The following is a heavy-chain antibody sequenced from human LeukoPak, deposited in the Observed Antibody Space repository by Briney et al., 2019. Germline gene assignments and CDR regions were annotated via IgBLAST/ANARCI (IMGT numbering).Heavy chain of an antibody. CDR3: AEGDYDFWSGYPDYYYYYGMDV. CDR1: GFTFSSYA. J-gene: IGHJ6*02. D-gene: IGHD3-3*01. CDR2: ISGSGGST. V-gene: IGHV3-23*01. Sequence: GGSLRLSCAASGFTFSSYAMSWVRQAPGKGLEWVSAISGSGGSTYYADSVKGRFTISRDNSKNTLYLQMNSLRAEDTAVYYCAEGDYDFWSGYPDYYYYYGMDVWGQGITVTVSS.